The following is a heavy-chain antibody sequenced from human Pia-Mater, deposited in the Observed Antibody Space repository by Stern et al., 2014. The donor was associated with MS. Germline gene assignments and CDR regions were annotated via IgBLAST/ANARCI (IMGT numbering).Heavy chain of an antibody. D-gene: IGHD6-19*01. CDR2: SYYDGST. CDR1: GGSISTYR. Sequence: QLQLQESGPRLVKPSETLSLTCSVSGGSISTYRWNWIRQSPGKGLERIGYSYYDGSTNYNFSLKSRVIISVDRSGNQYSLKLSSVTAADTAVYYCARSPHTGSGWLYYFDYWGQGALVTVSS. J-gene: IGHJ4*02. CDR3: ARSPHTGSGWLYYFDY. V-gene: IGHV4-59*01.